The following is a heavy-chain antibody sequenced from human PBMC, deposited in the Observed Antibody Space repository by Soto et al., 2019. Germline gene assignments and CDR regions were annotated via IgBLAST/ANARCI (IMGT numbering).Heavy chain of an antibody. CDR2: IYNGGST. V-gene: IGHV4-39*02. J-gene: IGHJ4*02. D-gene: IGHD1-7*01. CDR3: ARYTPEKTGTSPFDY. CDR1: GDSVSSVGFH. Sequence: SETLSLTCTVSGDSVSSVGFHWAWLRRPPGKGLEWIGYIYNGGSTYYRPSLKSRITMSVDRSKNHFSLKLTSVTAADTAVYYCARYTPEKTGTSPFDYWGQGTLVTVSS.